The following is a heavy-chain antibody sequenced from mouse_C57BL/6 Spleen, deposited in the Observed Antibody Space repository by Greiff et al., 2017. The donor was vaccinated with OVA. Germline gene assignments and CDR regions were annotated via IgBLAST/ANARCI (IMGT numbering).Heavy chain of an antibody. CDR2: IDPSDSYT. CDR3: ARRGDYDDAMDY. Sequence: VQLQQSGAELVMPGASVKLSCKASGYTFTSFWMHWVKQRPGQGLEWIGEIDPSDSYTNYNQKFKGKSTLTVDKSSSTAYMQLSSLTSEDSAVYYCARRGDYDDAMDYWGQGTSVTVSS. V-gene: IGHV1-69*01. J-gene: IGHJ4*01. CDR1: GYTFTSFW. D-gene: IGHD2-4*01.